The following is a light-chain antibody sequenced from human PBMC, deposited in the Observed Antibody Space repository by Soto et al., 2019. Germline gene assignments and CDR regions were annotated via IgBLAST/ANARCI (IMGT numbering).Light chain of an antibody. CDR3: QQCRNWPLT. CDR2: DAS. Sequence: EIVMTQSPATLSVSPGEGATLSCKASQSVYNNLAWYQQRPGQPPRLLIYDASTRATGISARFSGSGYGTEFTLTVTSLQSEDFAVYFCQQCRNWPLTFGGGTKVESK. J-gene: IGKJ4*01. CDR1: QSVYNN. V-gene: IGKV3-15*01.